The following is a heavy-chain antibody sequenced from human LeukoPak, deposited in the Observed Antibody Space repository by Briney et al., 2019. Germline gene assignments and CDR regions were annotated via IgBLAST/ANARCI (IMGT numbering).Heavy chain of an antibody. V-gene: IGHV3-23*01. J-gene: IGHJ4*02. CDR2: ISGSGVTT. Sequence: GGSLRLSCAASGFTFSSFAMNWVRQAPGKGREWVSGISGSGVTTYHADSVKGRFTISRDNSKNTLYLQMNSLRAEDTAAYYCAIFAVTKGYFDYWGQGTLVTVSP. CDR3: AIFAVTKGYFDY. CDR1: GFTFSSFA. D-gene: IGHD4-17*01.